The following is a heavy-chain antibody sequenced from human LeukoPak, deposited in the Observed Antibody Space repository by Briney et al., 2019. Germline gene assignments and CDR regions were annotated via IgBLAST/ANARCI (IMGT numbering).Heavy chain of an antibody. D-gene: IGHD2-2*01. CDR1: GFTFSDYY. J-gene: IGHJ6*03. CDR3: ARDLPEDIVVVPAAIHYYMDV. V-gene: IGHV3-11*01. CDR2: ISSSGSTI. Sequence: GGSLRLSCAASGFTFSDYYMSWIRQAPGKGLEWVSYISSSGSTIYYADSVKGRFTISRDNAKNSLYLQMNSLRAEDTAVYYCARDLPEDIVVVPAAIHYYMDVWGKGTTVTVSS.